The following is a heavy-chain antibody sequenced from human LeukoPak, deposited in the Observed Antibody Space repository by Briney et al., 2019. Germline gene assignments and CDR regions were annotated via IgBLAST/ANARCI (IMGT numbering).Heavy chain of an antibody. CDR3: ARDNTAMGSGWFDP. CDR1: GFTFSSYP. CDR2: ISYDGSNK. Sequence: GGSLRLPCAASGFTFSSYPMSWVRQAPGKGLEWVAVISYDGSNKYYADSVKGRFTISRDNSKNTLYLQMNSLRAEDTAVYYCARDNTAMGSGWFDPWGQGTLVTVSS. D-gene: IGHD5-18*01. J-gene: IGHJ5*02. V-gene: IGHV3-30*04.